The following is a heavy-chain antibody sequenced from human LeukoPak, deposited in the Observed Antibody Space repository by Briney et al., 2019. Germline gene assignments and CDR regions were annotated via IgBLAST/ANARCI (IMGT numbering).Heavy chain of an antibody. CDR2: ISYDGSNK. D-gene: IGHD6-19*01. CDR1: GFTFSSYA. J-gene: IGHJ5*02. V-gene: IGHV3-30*04. Sequence: GGSLRLSCAASGFTFSSYAMHWVRQAPGKGLEWVAVISYDGSNKYYADSVKGRFTISRDNSKNTLYLQMNSLRAGDTAVYYCARAVADWFDPWGQGTLVTVSS. CDR3: ARAVADWFDP.